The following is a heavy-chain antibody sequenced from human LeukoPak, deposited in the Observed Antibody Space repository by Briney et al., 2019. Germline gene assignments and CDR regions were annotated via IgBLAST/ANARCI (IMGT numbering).Heavy chain of an antibody. J-gene: IGHJ4*02. CDR2: ISGSDSTI. Sequence: GGSLRLSCAASGFTFSDYYMSWIRQAPGKGLEWLSYISGSDSTIYYTDSVKGRFTISRDNAKNSLYLQMNSLRAEDTAVYYCARDPGWRSYYFDYWGQGTLVTVSS. V-gene: IGHV3-11*01. CDR1: GFTFSDYY. CDR3: ARDPGWRSYYFDY. D-gene: IGHD2-15*01.